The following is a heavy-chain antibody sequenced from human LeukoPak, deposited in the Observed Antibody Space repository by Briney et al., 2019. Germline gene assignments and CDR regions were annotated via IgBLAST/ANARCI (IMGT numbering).Heavy chain of an antibody. D-gene: IGHD3-10*01. CDR1: GFSISSGYY. CDR2: IYHSGNT. CDR3: ARDLWFGEPRGGY. J-gene: IGHJ4*02. V-gene: IGHV4-38-2*02. Sequence: PSETLSLTCGVSGFSISSGYYWGWIRQPPGKGLEWIGSIYHSGNTFYNPSLKSRVTISVDTSKNQFSLKLKFVTAADTAMYYCARDLWFGEPRGGYWGQGTLVTVSS.